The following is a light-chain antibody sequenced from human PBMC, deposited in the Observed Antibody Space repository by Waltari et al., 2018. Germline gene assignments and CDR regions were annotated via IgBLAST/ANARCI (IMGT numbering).Light chain of an antibody. V-gene: IGKV3-20*01. CDR3: QQYDGSVVT. J-gene: IGKJ4*01. Sequence: EIVLTQSPGTLSVSPGERVTVPCRASQTITGSLLTWYHQKPGQAPSLLIYCASNRAPGIPDRFSGSGSGTDFTLTISRLEPEDSAVYYCQQYDGSVVTFGGGTKVEIK. CDR1: QTITGSL. CDR2: CAS.